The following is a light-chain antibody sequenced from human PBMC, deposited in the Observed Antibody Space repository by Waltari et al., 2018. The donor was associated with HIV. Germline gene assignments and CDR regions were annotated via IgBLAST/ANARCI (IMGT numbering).Light chain of an antibody. CDR2: GNT. J-gene: IGLJ2*01. CDR3: QSYDSSLSAFVV. CDR1: SSNLGAGHD. Sequence: QSVLTQPPSVSGAPGQRVTISCPGSSSNLGAGHDVHWYQQIPGTAPKLLIYGNTNRPSGVPDRFSGSKSGTAASLAITGLQADDEADYYCQSYDSSLSAFVVFGGGTKLTVL. V-gene: IGLV1-40*01.